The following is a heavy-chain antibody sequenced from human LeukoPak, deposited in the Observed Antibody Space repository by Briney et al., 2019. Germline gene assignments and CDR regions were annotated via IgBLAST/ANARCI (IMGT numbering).Heavy chain of an antibody. CDR3: AREVVVTAIQYFDY. Sequence: SETLSLTCTVSGGSISSYYWSWIRQPPGKGLEWIGYIYYSGSTNYNPSLKSRVTISVDTSKNQFSLKLSSATAADTAVYYCAREVVVTAIQYFDYWGQGTLVTVSS. J-gene: IGHJ4*02. D-gene: IGHD2-21*02. V-gene: IGHV4-59*01. CDR1: GGSISSYY. CDR2: IYYSGST.